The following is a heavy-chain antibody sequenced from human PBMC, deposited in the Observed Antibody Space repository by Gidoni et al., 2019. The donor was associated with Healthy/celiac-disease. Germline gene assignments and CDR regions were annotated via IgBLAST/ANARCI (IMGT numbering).Heavy chain of an antibody. CDR2: SYYSGIN. J-gene: IGHJ2*01. CDR1: GGSISSGGYY. V-gene: IGHV4-31*01. Sequence: QVQLQESGPGLVKPSQTLSLTCPVSGGSISSGGYYWSWILQHPGKGLEWMGYSYYSGINYYNPSLKSLVTISVDTSKNQFSLKLSSVTAADTAVYYCARDASVTAMVIVPNWYFDLWGRGTLVTVSS. CDR3: ARDASVTAMVIVPNWYFDL. D-gene: IGHD5-18*01.